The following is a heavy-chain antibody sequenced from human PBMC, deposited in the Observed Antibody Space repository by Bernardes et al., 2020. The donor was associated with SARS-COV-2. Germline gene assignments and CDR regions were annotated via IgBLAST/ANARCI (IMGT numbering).Heavy chain of an antibody. CDR2: LANDGSDK. D-gene: IGHD5-12*01. J-gene: IGHJ6*02. CDR1: GIDFNIYG. Sequence: GGSLRLSCAASGIDFNIYGMHWVRQAPGKGLEWVAGLANDGSDKHYADSVKGRFTISRDNSKNTRYLQMDSLRAEDTAISYCAKEAYSGYLETYYFYYGMDVWGQVTTVTVSS. CDR3: AKEAYSGYLETYYFYYGMDV. V-gene: IGHV3-30*18.